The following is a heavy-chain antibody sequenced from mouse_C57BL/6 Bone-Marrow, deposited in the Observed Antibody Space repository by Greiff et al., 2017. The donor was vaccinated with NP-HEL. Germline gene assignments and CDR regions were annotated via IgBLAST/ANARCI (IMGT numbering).Heavy chain of an antibody. V-gene: IGHV1-72*01. Sequence: QVHVKQPGAELVKPGASVKLSCKASGYTFTSYWMHWVKQRPGRGLEWIGRIDPNSGGTKYNEKFKSKATLTVDKPSSTAYMQLSSLTSEDSAVDYCASITTVVATETGYFDVWGTGTTVTVSS. CDR3: ASITTVVATETGYFDV. J-gene: IGHJ1*03. CDR1: GYTFTSYW. D-gene: IGHD1-1*01. CDR2: IDPNSGGT.